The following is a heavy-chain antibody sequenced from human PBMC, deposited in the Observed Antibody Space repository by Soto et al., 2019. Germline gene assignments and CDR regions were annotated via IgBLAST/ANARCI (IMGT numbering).Heavy chain of an antibody. D-gene: IGHD5-12*01. CDR2: IYPGDSDT. CDR1: GYSFSTYW. Sequence: GESLKISCKGSGYSFSTYWIGWVRQMPGKGLEWMGIIYPGDSDTRYSPSFQGQVIISADKSISTASLQWSSLKASDTAMYYCARVSGYGSPYYYYYMEVWGEGTTVTVSS. J-gene: IGHJ6*03. V-gene: IGHV5-51*01. CDR3: ARVSGYGSPYYYYYMEV.